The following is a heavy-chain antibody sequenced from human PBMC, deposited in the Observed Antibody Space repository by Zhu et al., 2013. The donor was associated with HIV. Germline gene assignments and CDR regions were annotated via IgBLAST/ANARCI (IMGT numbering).Heavy chain of an antibody. J-gene: IGHJ4*02. CDR1: GYAFVGYY. CDR2: INPDSGDT. CDR3: ARSLGLTFGVVV. V-gene: IGHV1-2*02. D-gene: IGHD3-3*01. Sequence: QVLLVQSGAEVKKPGASVTVSCKSSGYAFVGYYMHWVRQVPGQGFEWMGWINPDSGDTDYAQKFLGRVSITRDMSIGTAFMEVRRLTSDDTAVYYCARSLGLTFGVVVWGQGSLVTVSS.